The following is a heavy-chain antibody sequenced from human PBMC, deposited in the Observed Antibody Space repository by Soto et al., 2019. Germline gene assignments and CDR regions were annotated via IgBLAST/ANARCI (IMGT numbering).Heavy chain of an antibody. Sequence: GGSLRLSCAASGFTFDDYAMHWVRQAPGKGLEWVSGISWNSGSIGYADSVKGRFTISRDNAKNSLYLQMNSLRAEDTALYYCAKDMSDILTGPFDYWGQGTLVTVSS. D-gene: IGHD3-9*01. CDR3: AKDMSDILTGPFDY. CDR1: GFTFDDYA. J-gene: IGHJ4*02. V-gene: IGHV3-9*01. CDR2: ISWNSGSI.